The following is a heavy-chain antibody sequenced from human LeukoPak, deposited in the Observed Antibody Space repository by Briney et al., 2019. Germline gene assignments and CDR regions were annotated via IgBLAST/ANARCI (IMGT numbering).Heavy chain of an antibody. D-gene: IGHD3-22*01. Sequence: GGSLRLSCVASGFTFSTYTMIWVRQAPGKGLEWVSSITSGSHYLYYADSVKGRFTISRDNANDSLFLQMNSLRAEDTAVYYCARMYKYYYDTSGFYYWDYWGQGTLVTVSS. V-gene: IGHV3-21*01. CDR1: GFTFSTYT. CDR2: ITSGSHYL. CDR3: ARMYKYYYDTSGFYYWDY. J-gene: IGHJ4*02.